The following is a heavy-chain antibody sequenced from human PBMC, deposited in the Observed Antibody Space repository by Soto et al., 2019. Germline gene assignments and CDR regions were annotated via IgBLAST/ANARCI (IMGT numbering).Heavy chain of an antibody. J-gene: IGHJ6*02. V-gene: IGHV3-33*01. CDR1: GFTFSSYG. CDR2: IWYDGSNK. D-gene: IGHD4-17*01. Sequence: PGGSLRLSCAASGFTFSSYGMHWVRQAPGKGLEWVAVIWYDGSNKYYADSVKGRFTISRDNSKNTLYLQMNSLRAEDTAVYYCARDYGDYGGYDYYGMDVWGQGTTVTVSS. CDR3: ARDYGDYGGYDYYGMDV.